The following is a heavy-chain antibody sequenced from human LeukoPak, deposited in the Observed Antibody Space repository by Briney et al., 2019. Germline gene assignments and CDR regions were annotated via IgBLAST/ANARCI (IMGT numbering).Heavy chain of an antibody. V-gene: IGHV3-23*01. CDR3: AKDRDYYDSSGYYQEYYFDY. J-gene: IGHJ4*02. D-gene: IGHD3-22*01. Sequence: PGGSLRLSCAASGFTFSSYAMSWVRQAPGKGLEWVSAISGSGGSTYYADSVKGRFTISRDNSKNTLYLQMNSLRAEDTAVYYCAKDRDYYDSSGYYQEYYFDYWGQGTLVTVSS. CDR2: ISGSGGST. CDR1: GFTFSSYA.